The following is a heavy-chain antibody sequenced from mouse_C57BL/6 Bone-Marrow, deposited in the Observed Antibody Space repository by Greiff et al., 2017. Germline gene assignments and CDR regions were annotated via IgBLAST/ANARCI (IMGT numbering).Heavy chain of an antibody. CDR1: GFSLTSYG. Sequence: VQLQQSGPGLVQPSQSLSITCTVSGFSLTSYGVHWVRQSPGKGLEWLGVIWSGGSTDYNAAFISRLSISKDNSKSQVFFKMNSLQADDTAIYYCARSSNYFDYRGQGTTLTVSS. V-gene: IGHV2-2*01. J-gene: IGHJ2*01. CDR3: ARSSNYFDY. D-gene: IGHD1-1*01. CDR2: IWSGGST.